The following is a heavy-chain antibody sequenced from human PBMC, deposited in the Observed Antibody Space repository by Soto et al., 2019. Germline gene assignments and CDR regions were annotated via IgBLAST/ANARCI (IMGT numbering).Heavy chain of an antibody. CDR3: ASSLAGNYYYYGMDV. J-gene: IGHJ6*02. CDR1: GYSFTSYW. V-gene: IGHV5-51*01. CDR2: IYPGDSDT. Sequence: PGESLKISCKGSGYSFTSYWIGWVRQMPGKGLAWMGIIYPGDSDTRYSPSFQGQVTISADKSISTAYLQWSSLKASDTAMYYCASSLAGNYYYYGMDVWGQGTTVTVSS.